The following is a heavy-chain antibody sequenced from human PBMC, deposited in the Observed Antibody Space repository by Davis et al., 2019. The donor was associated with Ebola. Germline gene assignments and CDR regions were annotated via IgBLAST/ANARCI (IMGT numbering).Heavy chain of an antibody. D-gene: IGHD1-1*01. CDR2: INQDGSGR. V-gene: IGHV3-7*01. Sequence: GESLKISCAASGFTFRSYWMSWLRQAPGKGLEWVANINQDGSGRSYVDSVKGRFTISRDNDKNSLFLQMNSLRADDTAVYYCAPGDLGRNENWFGPWGQGTLVTVSS. CDR1: GFTFRSYW. J-gene: IGHJ5*02. CDR3: APGDLGRNENWFGP.